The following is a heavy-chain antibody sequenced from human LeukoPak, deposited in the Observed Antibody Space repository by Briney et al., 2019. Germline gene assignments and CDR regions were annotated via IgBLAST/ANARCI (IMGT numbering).Heavy chain of an antibody. CDR1: GGSISSYY. Sequence: SETLSLTCTVSGGSISSYYWSWIRQPAGKGLEWIGRIYTSGSTNYNPSLKSRVTMSVDTSKNQFSLKLSSVTAADTAVYYCARGRKSQQQLGPIDYWGQGTLVTVSS. J-gene: IGHJ4*02. V-gene: IGHV4-4*07. CDR2: IYTSGST. CDR3: ARGRKSQQQLGPIDY. D-gene: IGHD6-13*01.